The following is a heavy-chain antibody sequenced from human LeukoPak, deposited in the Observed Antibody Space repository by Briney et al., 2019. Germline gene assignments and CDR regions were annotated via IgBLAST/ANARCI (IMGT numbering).Heavy chain of an antibody. V-gene: IGHV3-21*01. CDR2: ISTTRSSI. CDR3: ARDYPEDCRRSHCTSRFAY. Sequence: GGSLRLSCAASGFTFSRYDMSWVRQAPGKGLEWISSISTTRSSIYYAASVRGRFTISRDNAKNSVYLQMTSLKAEEPAVYYCARDYPEDCRRSHCTSRFAYWGQGALVTVSS. J-gene: IGHJ4*02. CDR1: GFTFSRYD. D-gene: IGHD2-2*01.